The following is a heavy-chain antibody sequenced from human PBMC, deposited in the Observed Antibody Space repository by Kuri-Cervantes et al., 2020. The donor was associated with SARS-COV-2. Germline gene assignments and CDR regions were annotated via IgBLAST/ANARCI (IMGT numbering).Heavy chain of an antibody. D-gene: IGHD6-6*01. CDR2: IYFTGST. Sequence: GSLRLSCTASGFTFGDYAMSWVRQAPGKGLEWIGHIYFTGSTHYSPSLKSRVTISVDTSKNQFSLKLSSVTAADTAVYYCARVLASSSSYDWFDPWGQGTLVTVSS. CDR3: ARVLASSSSYDWFDP. V-gene: IGHV4-59*01. CDR1: GFTFGDYA. J-gene: IGHJ5*02.